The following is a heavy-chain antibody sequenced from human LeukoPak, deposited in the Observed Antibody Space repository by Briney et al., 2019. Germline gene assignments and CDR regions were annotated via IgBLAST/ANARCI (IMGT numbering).Heavy chain of an antibody. D-gene: IGHD6-13*01. CDR1: GGSISSYY. V-gene: IGHV4-59*01. CDR3: GRVGYSSSWYFFDR. CDR2: IYNSGST. Sequence: SETLSLTCSVSGGSISSYYWSWIRQPPGKGLEWIGYIYNSGSTNYNPSLKSRVTISVDSSKTQFSLKLSSVTADDTAVYYCGRVGYSSSWYFFDRWGQGTLVTVSS. J-gene: IGHJ4*02.